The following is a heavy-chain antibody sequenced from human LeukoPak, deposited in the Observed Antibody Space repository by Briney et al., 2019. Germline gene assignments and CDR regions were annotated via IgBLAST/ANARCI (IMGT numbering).Heavy chain of an antibody. CDR1: GGSISSSSYY. V-gene: IGHV4-39*01. CDR2: IYYSGST. D-gene: IGHD6-19*01. Sequence: SETLSLTCTVSGGSISSSSYYWGWIRQPPGKGLEWIGSIYYSGSTYYNPSLKSRVTISVDTSKNQFSLNLSSVTAADTSIYYCARIPTNAVPSAHNGFDIWGQGTMLTVSS. CDR3: ARIPTNAVPSAHNGFDI. J-gene: IGHJ3*02.